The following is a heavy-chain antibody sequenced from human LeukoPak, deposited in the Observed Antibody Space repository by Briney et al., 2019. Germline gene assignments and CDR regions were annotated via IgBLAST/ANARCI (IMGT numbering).Heavy chain of an antibody. V-gene: IGHV1-69*13. D-gene: IGHD6-13*01. CDR3: ARGPFPPAATVATNNWFDP. J-gene: IGHJ5*02. CDR1: GGTFISYA. CDR2: IIPMFGTA. Sequence: SVKVSCKASGGTFISYAISWVRQAPGQGLEWMGGIIPMFGTANYAQKFQGRVTITADESANIAYMELSSLRSEDTAVYYCARGPFPPAATVATNNWFDPWGQGTLVTVSS.